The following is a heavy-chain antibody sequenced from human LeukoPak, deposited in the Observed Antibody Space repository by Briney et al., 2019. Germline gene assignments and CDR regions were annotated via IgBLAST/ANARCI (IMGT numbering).Heavy chain of an antibody. CDR1: GFTFSSYA. D-gene: IGHD3-10*01. J-gene: IGHJ4*02. V-gene: IGHV3-23*01. CDR3: AGDYGSGSYWVPYFDY. Sequence: GGSLRLSCAASGFTFSSYAMSWVRQAPGKGLEWVSAISGSGGSTYYADSVKGRFTISRDNSKNTLYLQMNSLRAEDTAVYYCAGDYGSGSYWVPYFDYWGQGTLVTVSS. CDR2: ISGSGGST.